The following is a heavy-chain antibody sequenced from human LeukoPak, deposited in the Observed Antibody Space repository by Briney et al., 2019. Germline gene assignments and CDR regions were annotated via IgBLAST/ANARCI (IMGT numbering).Heavy chain of an antibody. Sequence: GGSLRLSCAASGFTFSSYGMHWVRQAPGKGLEWVAFIRYDGSNKYYADSVKGRFTISRDNSKNTLYLQMNSLRAEDTAVYYCAKARLLSVALDDDWGQGTLVTVSS. D-gene: IGHD3-10*01. V-gene: IGHV3-30*02. CDR1: GFTFSSYG. CDR3: AKARLLSVALDDD. CDR2: IRYDGSNK. J-gene: IGHJ4*02.